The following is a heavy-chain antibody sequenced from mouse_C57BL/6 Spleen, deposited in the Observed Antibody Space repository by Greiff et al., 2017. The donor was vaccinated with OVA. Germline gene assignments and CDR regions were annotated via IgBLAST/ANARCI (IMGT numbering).Heavy chain of an antibody. V-gene: IGHV1-81*01. D-gene: IGHD1-1*01. Sequence: QVQLQQSGAELARPGASVKLSCKASGYTFTSYGISWVKQRPGQGLEWIGEIYPRSGNTYYNEKFKGKATLTAANSSSTAYMELRSLTSEASAVYVCARYYGSVYYAMDYWVQGTSVTVSS. CDR2: IYPRSGNT. J-gene: IGHJ4*01. CDR3: ARYYGSVYYAMDY. CDR1: GYTFTSYG.